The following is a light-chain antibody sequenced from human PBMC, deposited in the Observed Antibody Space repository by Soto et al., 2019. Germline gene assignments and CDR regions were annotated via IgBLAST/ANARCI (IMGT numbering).Light chain of an antibody. CDR1: SSDLGAYNY. CDR3: SSYTTSSTLV. CDR2: DVT. V-gene: IGLV2-14*03. Sequence: QSALTQPAFVSGSPGQSITISCTGTSSDLGAYNYVSWYQHHPGKAPKLMIYDVTNRPSGVSNRFSGSKSGNTASLTISGLQAEDEADYYCSSYTTSSTLVFGTGTKVTVL. J-gene: IGLJ1*01.